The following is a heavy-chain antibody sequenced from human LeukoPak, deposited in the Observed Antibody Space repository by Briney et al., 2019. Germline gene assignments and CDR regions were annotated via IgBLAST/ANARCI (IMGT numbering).Heavy chain of an antibody. CDR2: INHSGST. CDR1: GGSFSGYY. D-gene: IGHD5-12*01. J-gene: IGHJ4*02. Sequence: PSETLSLTCAVYGGSFSGYYWSWIRQPPGKGLGWIGKINHSGSTNYNPSLKSRVTISVDTSKNQFSLKLSSVTAADTAVYYCARAAALRANSGYDYWGQGTLVTVSS. CDR3: ARAAALRANSGYDY. V-gene: IGHV4-34*01.